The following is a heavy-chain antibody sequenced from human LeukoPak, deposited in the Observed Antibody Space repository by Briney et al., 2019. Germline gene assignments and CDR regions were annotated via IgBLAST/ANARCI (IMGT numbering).Heavy chain of an antibody. V-gene: IGHV3-53*01. CDR1: AFTVSSNY. CDR3: ARQVAGPYYFDY. J-gene: IGHJ4*02. D-gene: IGHD6-19*01. CDR2: IYSGGDT. Sequence: PGRSLRLSCAASAFTVSSNYMSWVRQAPGKGLEWVSIIYSGGDTYYADFVKGRFAISRDNSKNTLYLQMNSLRAEDTAVYYCARQVAGPYYFDYWGQGTLVTVSS.